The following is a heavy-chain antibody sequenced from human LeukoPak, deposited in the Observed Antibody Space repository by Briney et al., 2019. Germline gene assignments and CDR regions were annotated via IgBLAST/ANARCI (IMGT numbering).Heavy chain of an antibody. D-gene: IGHD3-10*01. CDR2: ISAYNGNT. Sequence: GASVKVSCKASGYTFTSYGISWVRQAPGQGLEWMGWISAYNGNTNYAQKLQGRVTMTTDTSTSTAYMELRSLRSDDTAVYYCARDFASFGHGSGSYYNNPPFDYWGQGTLVTVSS. CDR3: ARDFASFGHGSGSYYNNPPFDY. V-gene: IGHV1-18*01. J-gene: IGHJ4*02. CDR1: GYTFTSYG.